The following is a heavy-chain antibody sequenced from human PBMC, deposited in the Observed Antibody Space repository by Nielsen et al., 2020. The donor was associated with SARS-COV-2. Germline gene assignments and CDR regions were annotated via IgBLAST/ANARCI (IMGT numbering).Heavy chain of an antibody. V-gene: IGHV3-30-3*01. CDR3: ARAVVGYCSGGSCYQAGEQYYYGMDV. Sequence: PGKGLEWVAVISYDGSNKYYADSVKGRFTISRDNSKNTLYLQMNSLRAEDTAVYYCARAVVGYCSGGSCYQAGEQYYYGMDVWGQGTTVTVSS. J-gene: IGHJ6*02. D-gene: IGHD2-15*01. CDR2: ISYDGSNK.